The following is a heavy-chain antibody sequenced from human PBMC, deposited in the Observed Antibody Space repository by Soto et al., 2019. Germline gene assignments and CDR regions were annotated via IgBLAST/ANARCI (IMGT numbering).Heavy chain of an antibody. CDR2: INSDGSST. J-gene: IGHJ6*02. CDR1: GFTFSSYW. Sequence: GGSLRLSCAASGFTFSSYWMHWVRQAPGKGLVWVSRINSDGSSTSYADSVKGRFTISRDNAKNTLYLQMNSLRAEDTAVYYCTPGGVPEAAKGYYYYAMDVWGQGTAVTVSS. CDR3: TPGGVPEAAKGYYYYAMDV. D-gene: IGHD2-2*01. V-gene: IGHV3-74*01.